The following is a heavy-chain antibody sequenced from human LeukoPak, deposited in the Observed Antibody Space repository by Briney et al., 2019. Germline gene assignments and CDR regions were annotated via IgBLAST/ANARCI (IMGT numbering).Heavy chain of an antibody. CDR2: ISTYSGNT. CDR3: ARGGVTNWLAS. V-gene: IGHV1-18*01. CDR1: GYTFTNYG. Sequence: GASVKVSCKASGYTFTNYGITWVRQAPGQGLEWMGGISTYSGNTNYARNLPGRLTMTTDTSTTTAYMELRSLRSDDTAVYYCARGGVTNWLASWGQGTLVTVSS. J-gene: IGHJ5*01. D-gene: IGHD3-10*01.